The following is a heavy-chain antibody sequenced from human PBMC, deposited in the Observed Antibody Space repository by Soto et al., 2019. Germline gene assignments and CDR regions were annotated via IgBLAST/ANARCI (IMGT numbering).Heavy chain of an antibody. CDR2: ISSSSSYI. D-gene: IGHD3-22*01. J-gene: IGHJ6*02. CDR1: GSTFSTYS. Sequence: EVQLVESGGGLVKPGGSLRLSCAASGSTFSTYSRNWVRQAPGKGLEWVSSISSSSSYIYYADSVKGRFTISRDNAKNSLYLQMNSLSAEDTAVYYCARYDSSGYYWPYYYYGMDVWGQGTTVTVSS. CDR3: ARYDSSGYYWPYYYYGMDV. V-gene: IGHV3-21*01.